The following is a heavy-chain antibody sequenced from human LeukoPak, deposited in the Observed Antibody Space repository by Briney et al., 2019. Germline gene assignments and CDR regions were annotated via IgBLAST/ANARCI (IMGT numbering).Heavy chain of an antibody. J-gene: IGHJ4*02. Sequence: GESLKISCKGSGYSLTSYWIGWVRQMPGKGLEWMGIIYPGDSDTRYSPSFQGQVTISADKSISTAYLQWSSLKASDTAMYYCARLPTDNWNYPGTFDYWGQGTLVTVSS. CDR1: GYSLTSYW. CDR3: ARLPTDNWNYPGTFDY. D-gene: IGHD1-7*01. V-gene: IGHV5-51*01. CDR2: IYPGDSDT.